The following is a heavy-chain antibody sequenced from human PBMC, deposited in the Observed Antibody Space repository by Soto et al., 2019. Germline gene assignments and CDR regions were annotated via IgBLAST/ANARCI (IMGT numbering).Heavy chain of an antibody. CDR1: GFTFSSYW. D-gene: IGHD2-2*01. CDR2: INSDGSST. V-gene: IGHV3-74*01. J-gene: IGHJ5*02. Sequence: GGSLRLSCAASGFTFSSYWMHWVRQAPGKGLVWVSRINSDGSSTSYTDSVKGRFTISRDNAKNTLYLQMNSLRAEDTAVYYCARGFLGYCSSTSCYGDWFDPWGQGTLVTVS. CDR3: ARGFLGYCSSTSCYGDWFDP.